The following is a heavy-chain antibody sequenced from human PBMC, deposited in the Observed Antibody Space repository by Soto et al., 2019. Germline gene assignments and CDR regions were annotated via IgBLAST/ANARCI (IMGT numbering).Heavy chain of an antibody. J-gene: IGHJ4*02. CDR3: RTQWLD. Sequence: EVQLVESGGGLVKPGGSLRLSCAASGFTFSNAWMSWVHQAPGKGLEWVGLIKKQADGGTTEYAAPLKGRFTISRDDSENTLYLQMSSLQTEDTAVYYCRTQWLDWGQGTLVTVSS. V-gene: IGHV3-15*01. CDR1: GFTFSNAW. CDR2: IKKQADGGTT. D-gene: IGHD6-19*01.